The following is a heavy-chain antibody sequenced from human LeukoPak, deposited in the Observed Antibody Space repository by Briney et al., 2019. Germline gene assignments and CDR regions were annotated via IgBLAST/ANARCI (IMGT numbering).Heavy chain of an antibody. CDR2: IYHSGST. V-gene: IGHV4-38-2*02. D-gene: IGHD1-14*01. Sequence: PSETLSLTCTVSGGSISSYYWGWIRQPPGQGLEWIGSIYHSGSTYHNPSLKSRVTISVDTSKNQFSLNLSSVTAADTAVYYCARDRNLYTSILTFDYWGQGTLVTVSS. CDR3: ARDRNLYTSILTFDY. J-gene: IGHJ4*02. CDR1: GGSISSYY.